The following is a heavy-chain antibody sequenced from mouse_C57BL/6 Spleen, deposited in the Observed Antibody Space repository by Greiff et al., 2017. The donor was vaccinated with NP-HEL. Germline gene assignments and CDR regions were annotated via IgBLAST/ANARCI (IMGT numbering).Heavy chain of an antibody. J-gene: IGHJ2*01. Sequence: QVQLQQPGAELVKPGASVKMSCKASGYTFTSYWITWVKQRPGQGLEWIGDIYPGSGSTNYNEKFKSKATLTVDTSSSTAYMQLSSLTSEDSAVYYCASDYYGSSYRGYFDYWGQGTTLTVSS. CDR2: IYPGSGST. D-gene: IGHD1-1*01. V-gene: IGHV1-55*01. CDR1: GYTFTSYW. CDR3: ASDYYGSSYRGYFDY.